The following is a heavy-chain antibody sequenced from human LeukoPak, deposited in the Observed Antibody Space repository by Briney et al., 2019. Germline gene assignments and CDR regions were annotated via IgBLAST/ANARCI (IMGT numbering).Heavy chain of an antibody. CDR3: AADYDYYGSGSYYGNYYYGMDV. V-gene: IGHV1-58*01. D-gene: IGHD3-10*01. CDR1: GFTFTSSA. Sequence: GASVKVSCKASGFTFTSSAVQWVRQARGQRLEWIGWIVVGSGNTNYAQEFQERVTITRDMSTSTAYMELSSLRSEDTAVHYCAADYDYYGSGSYYGNYYYGMDVWGKGTTVTASS. J-gene: IGHJ6*04. CDR2: IVVGSGNT.